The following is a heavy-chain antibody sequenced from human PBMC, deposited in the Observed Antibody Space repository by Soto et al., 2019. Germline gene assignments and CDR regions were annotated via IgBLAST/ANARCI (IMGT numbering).Heavy chain of an antibody. D-gene: IGHD6-13*01. V-gene: IGHV3-30-3*01. J-gene: IGHJ4*02. CDR1: GFTFGSYA. Sequence: GGSLRLSCAASGFTFGSYAMHWVRQAPGKGLEWVTVISYDGTNKYYADSVKGRFTISRDNSKNTLYLQMDSLRAEDTALYYCARDSYSSNWYIDYWGQGTLVTVSS. CDR2: ISYDGTNK. CDR3: ARDSYSSNWYIDY.